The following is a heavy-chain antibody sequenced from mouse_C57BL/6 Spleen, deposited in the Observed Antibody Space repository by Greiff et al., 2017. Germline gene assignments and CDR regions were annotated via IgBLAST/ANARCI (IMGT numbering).Heavy chain of an antibody. CDR1: GYTFTDYN. CDR3: ARETLDYYGSSSWYFDY. Sequence: VQLQQSGPELVKPGASVKMSCKASGYTFTDYNMHWVKQSHGKSLEWIGYINPNNGGTSYNQKFKGKATLTVNKSSSTAYMELRSLTSEDSAVYYSARETLDYYGSSSWYFDYWGQGTTLTVSS. CDR2: INPNNGGT. V-gene: IGHV1-22*01. J-gene: IGHJ2*01. D-gene: IGHD1-1*01.